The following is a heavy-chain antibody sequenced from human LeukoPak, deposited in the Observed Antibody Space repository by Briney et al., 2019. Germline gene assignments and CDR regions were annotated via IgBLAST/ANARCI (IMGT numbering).Heavy chain of an antibody. J-gene: IGHJ4*02. V-gene: IGHV1-18*01. D-gene: IGHD3-3*01. CDR1: GYTFTSYG. CDR2: ISAYNGNT. Sequence: ASVKVSCKASGYTFTSYGISWVRQAPGQGLEWMGWISAYNGNTNYAQKLQGRVTMTTDTSTSTAYMELRSLRSDDTAVYYCARTRYDFWSGYYTGFDYWGQGTLVTVSS. CDR3: ARTRYDFWSGYYTGFDY.